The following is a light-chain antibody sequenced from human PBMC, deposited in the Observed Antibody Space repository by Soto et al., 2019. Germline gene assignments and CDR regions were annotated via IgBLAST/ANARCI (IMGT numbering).Light chain of an antibody. CDR1: SGHSSYA. J-gene: IGLJ2*01. Sequence: QSVLTQSPSASASLGASVKLTCTLSSGHSSYAIAWHQQQPEKGPRYLMKLSSDGSHSKGDGIPDRFSGSSSGAERYLTISSXXXXXXXDYYCQTWDTGARVVFGGGTKL. CDR2: LSSDGSH. CDR3: QTWDTGARVV. V-gene: IGLV4-69*01.